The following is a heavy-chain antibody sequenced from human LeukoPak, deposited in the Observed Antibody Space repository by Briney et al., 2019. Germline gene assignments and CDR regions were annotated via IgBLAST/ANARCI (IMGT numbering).Heavy chain of an antibody. CDR2: ISGSGGST. Sequence: GGSLRLSCAASGFTFSSYAMSWVRQAPEKGLEWVSAISGSGGSTYYADSVKGRFTISRDNSKNTLYLQMNSLRAEDTAVYYCAKDLGCRITSCYGGPLGYWGQGTLVTVSS. V-gene: IGHV3-23*01. D-gene: IGHD2-2*01. J-gene: IGHJ4*02. CDR1: GFTFSSYA. CDR3: AKDLGCRITSCYGGPLGY.